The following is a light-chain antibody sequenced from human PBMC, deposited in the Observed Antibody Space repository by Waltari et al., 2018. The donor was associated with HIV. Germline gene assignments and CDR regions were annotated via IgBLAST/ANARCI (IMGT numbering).Light chain of an antibody. Sequence: DIQMTQSPSSLSASVGDRVTITSRASQSISSYLNWYQKKPGKAPKVLVYAASSWQSGVPSRFSGSGSGTDFTLSITSLQPEDFATYYCQQSYTTPRTFGQGTKVEIK. J-gene: IGKJ1*01. V-gene: IGKV1-39*01. CDR2: AAS. CDR1: QSISSY. CDR3: QQSYTTPRT.